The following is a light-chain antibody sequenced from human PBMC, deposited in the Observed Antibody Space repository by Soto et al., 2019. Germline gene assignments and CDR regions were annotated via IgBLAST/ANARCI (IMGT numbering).Light chain of an antibody. CDR2: GAS. CDR1: QIISSTY. CDR3: QLYGGAFT. J-gene: IGKJ3*01. Sequence: DIVLTQSPGTLSLSPGERATLSCRASQIISSTYLGWYQQKPGQAPRLLIYGASSRATGIPDRFSGSGSGTDFTLTISRLEPEDFAVYFCQLYGGAFTFGPGTKVDIK. V-gene: IGKV3-20*01.